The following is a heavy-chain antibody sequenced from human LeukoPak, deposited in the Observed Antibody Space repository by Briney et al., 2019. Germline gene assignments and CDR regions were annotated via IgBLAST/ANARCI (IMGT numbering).Heavy chain of an antibody. J-gene: IGHJ4*02. Sequence: GGSLRLSCAASGFTFSSYWMSWVRQAPGKGLELVANIKQDGSEKYYVDSVKGRFTISRDNAKNSLYLQMNSLRAEDTAVYYCARVDYDFWSGRATSYYFDYWGQGTLATVSS. CDR1: GFTFSSYW. D-gene: IGHD3-3*01. CDR2: IKQDGSEK. CDR3: ARVDYDFWSGRATSYYFDY. V-gene: IGHV3-7*04.